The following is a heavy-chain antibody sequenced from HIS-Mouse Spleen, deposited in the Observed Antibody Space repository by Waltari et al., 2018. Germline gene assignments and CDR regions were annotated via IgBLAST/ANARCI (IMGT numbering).Heavy chain of an antibody. CDR3: AREIPYSSSWYDWYFDL. CDR1: GGSISSSSYY. CDR2: IYYSGGT. Sequence: QLQLQESGPGLVKPSETLSLTCTVSGGSISSSSYYWGWIRQPPGKGLEWIGSIYYSGGTYYNPSLKGRITISVDSSNNQFSLKLSSVTAADTAVYYCAREIPYSSSWYDWYFDLWGRGTLVTVSS. V-gene: IGHV4-39*07. J-gene: IGHJ2*01. D-gene: IGHD6-13*01.